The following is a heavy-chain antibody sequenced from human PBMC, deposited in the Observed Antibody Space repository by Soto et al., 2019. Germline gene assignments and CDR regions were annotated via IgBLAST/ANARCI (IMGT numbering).Heavy chain of an antibody. CDR1: GFTFSSYG. Sequence: PGGSLRLSCAASGFTFSSYGMHWVRQAPGKGLEWVAVIWYDGSNKYYADSVKGRFTISRDNSKNTLYLQMNSLRAEDTAVYYCAREGSNLNWFDPWSQGTLVTVSS. D-gene: IGHD4-4*01. V-gene: IGHV3-33*01. J-gene: IGHJ5*02. CDR2: IWYDGSNK. CDR3: AREGSNLNWFDP.